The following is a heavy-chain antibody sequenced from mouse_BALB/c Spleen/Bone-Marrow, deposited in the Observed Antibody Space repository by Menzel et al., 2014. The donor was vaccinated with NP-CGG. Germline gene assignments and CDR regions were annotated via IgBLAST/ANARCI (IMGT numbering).Heavy chain of an antibody. CDR2: IRLKSNNYAT. J-gene: IGHJ2*01. Sequence: EVMLVESGGGLVQPGGSMKLSCVASGFTFSNYWMNWVRQSPEKGLEWVAEIRLKSNNYATHYAESVKGRFTISRDDSKSSVYLQMNNLRAEGTGIYYCTRRGLRKYYFDYWGQGTTLTVSS. CDR3: TRRGLRKYYFDY. D-gene: IGHD1-1*01. CDR1: GFTFSNYW. V-gene: IGHV6-6*02.